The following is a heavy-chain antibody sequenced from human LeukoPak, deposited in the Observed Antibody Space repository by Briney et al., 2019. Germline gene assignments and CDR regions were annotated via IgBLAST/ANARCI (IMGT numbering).Heavy chain of an antibody. J-gene: IGHJ4*02. CDR3: ARERYSDILTGYFTPLGYFDY. CDR2: ISYDGSNK. CDR1: GFTFSSYA. D-gene: IGHD3-9*01. V-gene: IGHV3-30*01. Sequence: GGSLRLSCAASGFTFSSYAMHWVRQAPGKGLEWVAVISYDGSNKYYADSVTGRFTISRDNSKNTLYLQMNSLRAEDTAVYYCARERYSDILTGYFTPLGYFDYWGQGTLVTVSS.